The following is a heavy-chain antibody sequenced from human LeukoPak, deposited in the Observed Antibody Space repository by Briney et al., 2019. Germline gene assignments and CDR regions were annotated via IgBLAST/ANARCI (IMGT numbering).Heavy chain of an antibody. V-gene: IGHV3-23*01. CDR2: IRGNGGGT. J-gene: IGHJ4*02. CDR3: ARVGQYYDFWSGFDF. Sequence: GGSLRLSCAASGFTFSANAMTWVRQAPGKGLEWVSIIRGNGGGTYYADSVKGRFNIFRDNSENTLYLQMNSLRVDDTAVYYCARVGQYYDFWSGFDFWGQGALVIVSS. D-gene: IGHD3-3*01. CDR1: GFTFSANA.